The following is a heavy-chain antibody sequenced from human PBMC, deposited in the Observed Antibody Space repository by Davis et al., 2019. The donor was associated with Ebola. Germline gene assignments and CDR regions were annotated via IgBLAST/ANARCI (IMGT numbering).Heavy chain of an antibody. CDR3: ARELLWFGESPTYYFGN. CDR2: IYHSGSP. CDR1: GGSISSNNW. Sequence: SETLSLTCAVSGGSISSNNWWSWLRQPLGKGLVWIAEIYHSGSPNYNPSLKSRVTISVDKSKNQFSLKLSSVTAADTAVYYCARELLWFGESPTYYFGNWGQGTLVTVSS. J-gene: IGHJ4*02. D-gene: IGHD3-10*01. V-gene: IGHV4-4*02.